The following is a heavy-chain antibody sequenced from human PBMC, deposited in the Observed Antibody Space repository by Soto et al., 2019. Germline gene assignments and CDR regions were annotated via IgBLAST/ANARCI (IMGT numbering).Heavy chain of an antibody. D-gene: IGHD6-6*01. J-gene: IGHJ6*02. Sequence: SVKVSCKASGGTFSSYAISWVRQAPGQGLEWMGGIIPIFGTANYAQKFQGRVTITADESTSTAYMELSSLRSEDTAVYYCARVFRYSSSPYYYGMDVWGQGTTVTVSS. V-gene: IGHV1-69*13. CDR2: IIPIFGTA. CDR1: GGTFSSYA. CDR3: ARVFRYSSSPYYYGMDV.